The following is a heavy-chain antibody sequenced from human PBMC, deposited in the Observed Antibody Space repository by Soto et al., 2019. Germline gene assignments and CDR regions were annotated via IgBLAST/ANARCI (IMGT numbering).Heavy chain of an antibody. CDR2: IYYSGST. D-gene: IGHD2-2*01. CDR1: GGSISSSSYY. Sequence: SETPSLTCPVSGGSISSSSYYWGWIRQPPGKGLEWIGSIYYSGSTYYNPSLKSRVTISVDTSKNQFSLVLSSVTAADTAVYYCARLSGYPLSHYYYYFMDVWGKGTTVTVSS. V-gene: IGHV4-39*01. CDR3: ARLSGYPLSHYYYYFMDV. J-gene: IGHJ6*03.